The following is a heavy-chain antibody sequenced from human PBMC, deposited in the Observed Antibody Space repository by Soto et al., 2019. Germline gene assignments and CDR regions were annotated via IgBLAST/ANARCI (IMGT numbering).Heavy chain of an antibody. CDR1: GLTFSDYN. J-gene: IGHJ4*02. Sequence: PGGSLRLSCAASGLTFSDYNMNWVRQALGKGLEWVSYISASGNTIYYADSVRGRFTISRDNAKNSLFLQMNSLRDDDTAVYYCARGSYSKGEVSWGQGALVTVSS. D-gene: IGHD5-12*01. CDR2: ISASGNTI. CDR3: ARGSYSKGEVS. V-gene: IGHV3-48*02.